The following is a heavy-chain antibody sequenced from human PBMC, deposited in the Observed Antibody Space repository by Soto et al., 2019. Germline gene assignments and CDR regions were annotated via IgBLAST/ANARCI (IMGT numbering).Heavy chain of an antibody. CDR2: INAGNGNT. D-gene: IGHD2-2*01. J-gene: IGHJ4*02. V-gene: IGHV1-3*01. Sequence: ASVKVSCKASGYTFTSYAIHWVRQAPGQRLEWMGWINAGNGNTKYSQKFQGRVTITRDTSASTAYMELSSLRSEDTAVYYCARSVVVPAAPDYWGQGTLVTSPQ. CDR1: GYTFTSYA. CDR3: ARSVVVPAAPDY.